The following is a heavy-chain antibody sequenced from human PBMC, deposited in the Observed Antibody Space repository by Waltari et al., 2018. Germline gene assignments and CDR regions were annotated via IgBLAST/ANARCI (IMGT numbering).Heavy chain of an antibody. Sequence: EVQLLEAGGDLVQPGGSLRLSCAAPGFTFRDSWLPWARQAPGKGLVWVARINGDGYGITYSDSVQGRFTISRDNTKNTVYLQLNSLRADDTAVYYCARKGGRGYTYGPFYFDSWGRGTLVTVSS. CDR1: GFTFRDSW. V-gene: IGHV3-74*01. CDR3: ARKGGRGYTYGPFYFDS. D-gene: IGHD5-18*01. J-gene: IGHJ4*02. CDR2: INGDGYGI.